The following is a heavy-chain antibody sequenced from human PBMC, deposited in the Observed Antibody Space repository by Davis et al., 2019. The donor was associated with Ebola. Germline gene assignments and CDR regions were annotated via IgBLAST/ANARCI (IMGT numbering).Heavy chain of an antibody. CDR3: ARSDSSGSYNWFDP. D-gene: IGHD2-15*01. J-gene: IGHJ5*02. V-gene: IGHV5-51*01. CDR2: IYPGDSDT. Sequence: GGSLRLSCKGSGYTFTNYWIGWVRQMPGKGLEWMGMIYPGDSDTRYSPSFQGQVTISADKSISTAYLQWSSLKASDTAMYYCARSDSSGSYNWFDPWGQGTMVTVSS. CDR1: GYTFTNYW.